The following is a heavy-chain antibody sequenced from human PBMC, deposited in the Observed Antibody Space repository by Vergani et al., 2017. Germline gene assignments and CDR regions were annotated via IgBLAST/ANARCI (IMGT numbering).Heavy chain of an antibody. D-gene: IGHD6-19*01. Sequence: HVQLVQSGAEVKKPGSSVKVSCKASGGTFSSYAISWVRQAPGQGLEWMGMIIPILGIANYAQKFQGRVTITADQSTSTAYMDLSSLRSGDTAVYYCARDTAVAGTVYYYYGMDVWGQGP. J-gene: IGHJ6*02. CDR3: ARDTAVAGTVYYYYGMDV. CDR2: IIPILGIA. V-gene: IGHV1-69*04. CDR1: GGTFSSYA.